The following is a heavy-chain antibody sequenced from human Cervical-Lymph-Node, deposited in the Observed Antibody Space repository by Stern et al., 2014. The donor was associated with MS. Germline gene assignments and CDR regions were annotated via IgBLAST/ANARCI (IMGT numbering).Heavy chain of an antibody. J-gene: IGHJ3*02. V-gene: IGHV2-26*01. Sequence: QITLKESGPVLVKPTETLTLTCTVSGFSLSNARMGVSWIRQPPGKALEWLAHIFSNDEKSYSTSLKSRLTISKDPSKSQVVLTMPNMAPVDPATYYCARIGNGDAFDIWGQGKMVTVSS. CDR2: IFSNDEK. D-gene: IGHD4-23*01. CDR1: GFSLSNARMG. CDR3: ARIGNGDAFDI.